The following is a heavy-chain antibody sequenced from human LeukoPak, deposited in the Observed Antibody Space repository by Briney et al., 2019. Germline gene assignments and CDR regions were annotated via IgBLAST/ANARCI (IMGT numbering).Heavy chain of an antibody. Sequence: ASVKVSCKASGYTFTSYAMNWVRQAPGQGLEWMGWINTNTGNPTYAQGFTGRFVFSLDTSVSTAYLQISSLKAEDTAVYYCAREGGLYCSSTSCPTDYWGQGTLVTVSS. D-gene: IGHD2-2*01. CDR1: GYTFTSYA. V-gene: IGHV7-4-1*02. CDR3: AREGGLYCSSTSCPTDY. J-gene: IGHJ4*02. CDR2: INTNTGNP.